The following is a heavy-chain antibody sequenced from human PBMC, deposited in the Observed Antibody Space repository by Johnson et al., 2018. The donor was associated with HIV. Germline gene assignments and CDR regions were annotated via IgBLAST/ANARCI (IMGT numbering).Heavy chain of an antibody. CDR2: IRYDGTNK. Sequence: VQLVESGGGLVQPGRSLRLSCAASGFTFDDYAMHWVRQAPGKGLEWVAFIRYDGTNKYFADSVKGRFTISRDNSKNTLYLQMNSLRAEDTAVYYCAKTYSGSNRDAFDIWGQGTMVTVSS. CDR1: GFTFDDYA. CDR3: AKTYSGSNRDAFDI. J-gene: IGHJ3*02. D-gene: IGHD1-26*01. V-gene: IGHV3-30*02.